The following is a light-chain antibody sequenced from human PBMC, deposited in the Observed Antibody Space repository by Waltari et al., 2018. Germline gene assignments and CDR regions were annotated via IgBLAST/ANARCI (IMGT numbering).Light chain of an antibody. CDR3: QQTDSTPLT. CDR1: QSISTY. V-gene: IGKV1-39*01. J-gene: IGKJ4*01. CDR2: AAS. Sequence: DIQMTKSPSSLSASVGDRVTITCRASQSISTYLEWYQQKPGKAPNLLIYAASSLQSGVPSRFSGSGSGTDFTLTISSLQPDDFATYYCQQTDSTPLTFGGGTNVAIK.